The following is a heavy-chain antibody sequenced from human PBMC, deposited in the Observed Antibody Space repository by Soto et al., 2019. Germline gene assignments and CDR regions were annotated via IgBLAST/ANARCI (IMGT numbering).Heavy chain of an antibody. Sequence: QVQVVESGGGVVQPGRSLRLSCVASGFSFSHYGMQGVRQAPGKGLEWVAVISYDGSHKYYGESVTGRFTISRDNSKNTLYLQMNSLRPDGTALYFCARDREREQLGYYGVDVWGQGTTVAVSS. CDR1: GFSFSHYG. CDR2: ISYDGSHK. CDR3: ARDREREQLGYYGVDV. V-gene: IGHV3-30*05. D-gene: IGHD6-13*01. J-gene: IGHJ6*02.